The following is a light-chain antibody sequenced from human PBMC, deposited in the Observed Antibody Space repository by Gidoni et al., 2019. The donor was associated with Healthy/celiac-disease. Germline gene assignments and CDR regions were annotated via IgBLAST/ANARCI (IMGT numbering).Light chain of an antibody. CDR3: QQYGSSPQIT. CDR2: GAS. V-gene: IGKV3-20*01. J-gene: IGKJ4*01. Sequence: ELVLTQSPGTLSLSPAQRATFPCRASQSVSSSYLSWYQQKPGQDPRHLIYGASSRATGIPDRLSGSGCGTNDTITISRLEPEDVAVYYCQQYGSSPQITFGGGTKVEIK. CDR1: QSVSSSY.